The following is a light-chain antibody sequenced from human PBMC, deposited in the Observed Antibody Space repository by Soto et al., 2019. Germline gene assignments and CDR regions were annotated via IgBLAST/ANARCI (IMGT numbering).Light chain of an antibody. CDR1: QNLGKY. Sequence: IQMTQSPTSLSASVGDRVTITCRASQNLGKYLHWYQQKPGKAPKLLIYDISSLQSGVPSSFSGSESGTDFTLTISSLQPEDVATYYCQQSHSTPYTFGQGTKLDIK. J-gene: IGKJ2*01. CDR2: DIS. CDR3: QQSHSTPYT. V-gene: IGKV1-39*01.